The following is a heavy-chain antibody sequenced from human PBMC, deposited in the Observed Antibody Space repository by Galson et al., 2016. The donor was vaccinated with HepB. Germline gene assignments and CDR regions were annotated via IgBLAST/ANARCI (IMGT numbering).Heavy chain of an antibody. J-gene: IGHJ5*02. V-gene: IGHV4-59*01. Sequence: ETLSLTCSVSSGSIGSYHWNWIRQPPGKGLEWIGSVYYSGTTAYNPSLKSRVTISVDTSKNQFSLNLNSVTAADTAMYYCARAVSAFGEGWFDPWGQGILVTVSS. CDR2: VYYSGTT. CDR1: SGSIGSYH. CDR3: ARAVSAFGEGWFDP. D-gene: IGHD3-3*01.